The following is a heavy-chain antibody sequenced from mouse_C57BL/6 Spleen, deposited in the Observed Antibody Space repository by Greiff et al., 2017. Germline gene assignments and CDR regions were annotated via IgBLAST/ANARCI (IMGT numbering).Heavy chain of an antibody. J-gene: IGHJ1*03. D-gene: IGHD1-1*01. CDR1: GFSLSTSGMG. CDR2: IYWDDDK. CDR3: ARTVVATRGYFDV. V-gene: IGHV8-12*01. Sequence: QVTLKESGHGILQSSQTLSLTCSFSGFSLSTSGMGVSWIRQPSGQGLEWLAHIYWDDDKRYNPSLKSRLTISKDTSRNQVFLKITSVDTADTATYYGARTVVATRGYFDVWGTGTTVTVSS.